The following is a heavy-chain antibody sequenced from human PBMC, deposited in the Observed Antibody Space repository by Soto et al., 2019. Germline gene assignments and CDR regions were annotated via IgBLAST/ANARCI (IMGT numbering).Heavy chain of an antibody. Sequence: PGGSLRLSCSASGFTFSSYAMHWVRQAPGKGLEYASAISSNGGSTYYADSVKGRFTISRDNSKNTLYLQMSSLRAEDTAVYYCVNMVRYFDWLLGWDRDLDYWGQGTLVTVSS. V-gene: IGHV3-64D*06. CDR1: GFTFSSYA. CDR3: VNMVRYFDWLLGWDRDLDY. D-gene: IGHD3-9*01. CDR2: ISSNGGST. J-gene: IGHJ4*02.